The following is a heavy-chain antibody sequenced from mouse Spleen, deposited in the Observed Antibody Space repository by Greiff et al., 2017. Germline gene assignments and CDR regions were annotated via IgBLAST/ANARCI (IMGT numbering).Heavy chain of an antibody. Sequence: VQLQQSGAELARPGASVRLSCKASGYTFTTYGVSWVKQRTGQGLEWIGEIYPRNSNIYFNEKFKGKATLTADKSSSTAYMELRSLTSEDSAVYFCATRATILAHWYFDVWGTGTTVTVSS. D-gene: IGHD1-1*01. CDR2: IYPRNSNI. CDR3: ATRATILAHWYFDV. V-gene: IGHV1-81*01. CDR1: GYTFTTYG. J-gene: IGHJ1*03.